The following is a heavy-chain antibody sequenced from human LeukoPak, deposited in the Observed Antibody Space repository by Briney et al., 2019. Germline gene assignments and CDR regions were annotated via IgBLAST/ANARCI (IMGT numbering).Heavy chain of an antibody. V-gene: IGHV3-7*01. J-gene: IGHJ4*02. CDR3: ASQQGLYGSGSYYNGG. CDR1: GITFSSYW. CDR2: IKQDGSEK. D-gene: IGHD3-10*01. Sequence: GGSLRLSCAASGITFSSYWMSWVRQAPGKGLEWVANIKQDGSEKYYVDSVKGRFTISRDNAKNSLYLQMNSLRAEDTAVYYCASQQGLYGSGSYYNGGWGQGTLVTVSS.